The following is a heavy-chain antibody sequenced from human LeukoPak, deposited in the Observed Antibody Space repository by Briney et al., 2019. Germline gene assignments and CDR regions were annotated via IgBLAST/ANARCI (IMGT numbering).Heavy chain of an antibody. V-gene: IGHV1-18*01. Sequence: ASVPVSFKDSGYTFTSYGLSWVGQAPGQGLEWMGWISAYNGNTNYAQKLQGRVTLTTDTSTSTDYMEPRSQRYDDTAVYYFARSISGYYNWFHPWRQGTLVTVSS. CDR2: ISAYNGNT. CDR1: GYTFTSYG. D-gene: IGHD3-9*01. J-gene: IGHJ5*02. CDR3: ARSISGYYNWFHP.